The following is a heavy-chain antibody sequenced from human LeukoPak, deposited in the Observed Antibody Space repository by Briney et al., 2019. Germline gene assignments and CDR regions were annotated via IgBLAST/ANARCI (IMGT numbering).Heavy chain of an antibody. D-gene: IGHD5-12*01. CDR3: ARAMRSGYDY. V-gene: IGHV3-23*01. CDR2: ISGSGGST. Sequence: GGSLRLSCAASGFTFSSYAMSWVRQAPGKGLEWVSAISGSGGSTYYADSVKGRFTISRDNSKNTLYLQMNSLRDEDTAVYYCARAMRSGYDYWGQGTLVTVSS. CDR1: GFTFSSYA. J-gene: IGHJ4*02.